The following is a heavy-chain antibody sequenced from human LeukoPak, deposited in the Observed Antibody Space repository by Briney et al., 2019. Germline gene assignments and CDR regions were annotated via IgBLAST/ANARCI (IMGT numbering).Heavy chain of an antibody. J-gene: IGHJ6*02. CDR3: ARGVREGVVPAAIQYYYGMDV. D-gene: IGHD2-2*02. CDR1: GGSFSGYY. V-gene: IGHV4-34*01. Sequence: SETLSLTCAVYGGSFSGYYWSWIRQPPGKGLEWIGEINHSGSTNYSPSLKSRVTISVDTSKNQFSLKLSSVTAADTAVYYCARGVREGVVPAAIQYYYGMDVWGQGTTVTVSS. CDR2: INHSGST.